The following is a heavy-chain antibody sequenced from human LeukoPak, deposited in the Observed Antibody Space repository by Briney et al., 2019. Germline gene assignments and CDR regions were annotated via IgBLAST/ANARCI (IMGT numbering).Heavy chain of an antibody. J-gene: IGHJ4*02. CDR1: GGSISSYY. CDR2: IYYSGST. CDR3: ARSPYYYGSGSYPDY. D-gene: IGHD3-10*01. V-gene: IGHV4-59*01. Sequence: SETLSLTCTVSGGSISSYYWSWIRQPPGKGLEWIGYIYYSGSTNYNPSLKSRVTISVDTSKNQFSLKLSSVTAADTAVYYCARSPYYYGSGSYPDYWGQGTLVAVSS.